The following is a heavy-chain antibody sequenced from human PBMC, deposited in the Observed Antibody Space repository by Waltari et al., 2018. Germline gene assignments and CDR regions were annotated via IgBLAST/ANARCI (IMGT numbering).Heavy chain of an antibody. D-gene: IGHD3-16*01. CDR3: AKDHGIAY. Sequence: QLLESGGGLVQPGGSLRLPCSDSALSFIIFDRSWVRQAPGKGLEWVAGISNSGTDTYYADSVEGRFIISRDNSKKTLFLQMNSLRVEDTAVYYCAKDHGIAYWGQGTQVTVSS. V-gene: IGHV3-23*01. CDR1: ALSFIIFD. CDR2: ISNSGTDT. J-gene: IGHJ4*02.